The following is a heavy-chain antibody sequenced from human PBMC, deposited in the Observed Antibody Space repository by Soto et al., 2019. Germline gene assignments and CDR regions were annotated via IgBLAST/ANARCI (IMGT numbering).Heavy chain of an antibody. CDR3: VRGGYCSNRRCYNDAFDI. CDR1: GFTFSNYW. D-gene: IGHD2-2*01. CDR2: LTGDGSST. J-gene: IGHJ3*02. V-gene: IGHV3-74*01. Sequence: GGSLRLSCAASGFTFSNYWMHWVRQVPGEGPVWVSRLTGDGSSTHYVDSVRGRFTISRDNAKNTVFLQMDSLRAEDTAVYYCVRGGYCSNRRCYNDAFDIWGQGTVVTVSS.